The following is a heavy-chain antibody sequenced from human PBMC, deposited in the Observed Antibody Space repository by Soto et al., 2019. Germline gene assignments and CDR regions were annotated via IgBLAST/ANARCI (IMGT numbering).Heavy chain of an antibody. D-gene: IGHD6-13*01. J-gene: IGHJ6*02. CDR3: ARELGGPLAAAGGYYYYYYGMDV. CDR1: GYSVSSNSAA. V-gene: IGHV6-1*01. CDR2: TYYRSKWYN. Sequence: SQTLSLTCAISGYSVSSNSAAWNWIRQSPSRGLEWLGRTYYRSKWYNDYAVSVKSRITINRDTSKNHFSLQLNSVTPEDTAVYDCARELGGPLAAAGGYYYYYYGMDVWGQGTTVTFPS.